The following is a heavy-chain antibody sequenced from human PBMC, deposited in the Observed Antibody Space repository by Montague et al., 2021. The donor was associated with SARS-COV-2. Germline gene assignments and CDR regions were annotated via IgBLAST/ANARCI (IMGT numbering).Heavy chain of an antibody. Sequence: PALVKPTQTLTLTCTFSGFSLSTSGMCVSWIRQPPGKALEWLALIDWXDDKYYSTSLKTRLTISKDTSKNQVALTMTNMDPVDTATYYCARIPYDILTGYYSGFDYWGQGTLVTVSS. CDR2: IDWXDDK. J-gene: IGHJ4*02. CDR3: ARIPYDILTGYYSGFDY. CDR1: GFSLSTSGMC. D-gene: IGHD3-9*01. V-gene: IGHV2-70*01.